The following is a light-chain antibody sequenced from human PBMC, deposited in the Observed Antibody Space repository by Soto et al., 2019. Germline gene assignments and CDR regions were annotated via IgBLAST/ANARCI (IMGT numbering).Light chain of an antibody. J-gene: IGLJ1*01. CDR3: QSYDSSLSGYV. Sequence: QSELTQPPSLSGAPGQRVAISCTGSSSNIGTIYDVHWYQQLPGTAPKLLIYDNSNRPSGVPDRFSGSKSGTSTSLAITGLQAEDEADYYCQSYDSSLSGYVFGTGTKVTVL. CDR2: DNS. CDR1: SSNIGTIYD. V-gene: IGLV1-40*01.